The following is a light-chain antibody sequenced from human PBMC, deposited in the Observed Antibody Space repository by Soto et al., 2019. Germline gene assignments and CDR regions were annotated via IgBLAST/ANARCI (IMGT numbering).Light chain of an antibody. Sequence: ESVLTQSPGTLSLSPGERATLSCRASQSVISNYLAWYQQKPGQAPRLLFYGASTRATGIPDRFSGSGSGTDFTLTISRLEPEDFAVYYCQQYGSSSITFGQGTRLEIK. CDR3: QQYGSSSIT. CDR1: QSVISNY. J-gene: IGKJ5*01. CDR2: GAS. V-gene: IGKV3-20*01.